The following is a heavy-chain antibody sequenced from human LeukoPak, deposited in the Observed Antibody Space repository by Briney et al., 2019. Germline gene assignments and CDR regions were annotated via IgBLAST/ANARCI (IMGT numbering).Heavy chain of an antibody. CDR3: ARGEGSSSSRPDY. V-gene: IGHV3-53*01. Sequence: GGSLRLSCAASGFTVSSNYMSWVRQAPGKGLEWVSVIYTSGSTYYADSVKGRFTISRDNSKNTLYLQMNSLRAEDTAVYYCARGEGSSSSRPDYWGQGTLVTVSS. CDR1: GFTVSSNY. J-gene: IGHJ4*02. CDR2: IYTSGST. D-gene: IGHD3-10*01.